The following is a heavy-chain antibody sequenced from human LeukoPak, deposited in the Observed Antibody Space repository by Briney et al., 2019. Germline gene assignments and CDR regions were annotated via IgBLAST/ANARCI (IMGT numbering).Heavy chain of an antibody. V-gene: IGHV3-53*01. CDR1: GFTVSSNY. D-gene: IGHD6-19*01. CDR3: ASLCEGYSSGCLDY. J-gene: IGHJ4*02. Sequence: GGSLRLSCAASGFTVSSNYMSWVRQAPGKGLEWVSVIYSGGSTYYADSVKGRFTISRDNSKNTLYLQMNSLRAEDTAVYYCASLCEGYSSGCLDYWGQGTLVTVSS. CDR2: IYSGGST.